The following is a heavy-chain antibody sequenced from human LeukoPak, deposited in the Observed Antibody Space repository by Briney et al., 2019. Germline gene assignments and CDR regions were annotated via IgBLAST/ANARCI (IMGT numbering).Heavy chain of an antibody. V-gene: IGHV3-48*04. CDR2: IGISSGNT. Sequence: GGSLRLSCTASGFPFIEYSMNWVRQAPGKGLEWISYIGISSGNTKYADSVKGRFTISADNAKNSLYLQMNSLRVEDTAVYYCARDHNYAFDNWGQGTLVSVSS. J-gene: IGHJ4*02. D-gene: IGHD5-18*01. CDR3: ARDHNYAFDN. CDR1: GFPFIEYS.